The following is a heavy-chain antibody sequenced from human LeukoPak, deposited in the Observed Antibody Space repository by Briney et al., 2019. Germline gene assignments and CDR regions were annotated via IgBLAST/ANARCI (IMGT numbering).Heavy chain of an antibody. V-gene: IGHV4-34*01. CDR1: GGSFSGYY. CDR3: ARSRPLYYYDSSGYHY. J-gene: IGHJ4*02. D-gene: IGHD3-22*01. Sequence: SETLSLTCAAYGGSFSGYYWSWIRQPPGKGLEWIGEINHSGSTNYNPSLKSRVTISVDTSKNQFSLKLSSVTAADTAVYYCARSRPLYYYDSSGYHYWGQGTLVTVSS. CDR2: INHSGST.